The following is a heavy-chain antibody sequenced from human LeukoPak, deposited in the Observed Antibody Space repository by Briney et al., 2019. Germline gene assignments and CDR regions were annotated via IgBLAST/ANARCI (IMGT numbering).Heavy chain of an antibody. Sequence: PGGSLRLSCAASGFTFSSYSMNWVRQAPGKGLEWVSYISSSSSTIYYADSVKGRFTISRDNAKNSLYLQMNSLRAEDTAVYYCARAGYSYGYPFDYWGQGTLVTVSS. D-gene: IGHD5-18*01. V-gene: IGHV3-48*01. CDR1: GFTFSSYS. CDR3: ARAGYSYGYPFDY. CDR2: ISSSSSTI. J-gene: IGHJ4*02.